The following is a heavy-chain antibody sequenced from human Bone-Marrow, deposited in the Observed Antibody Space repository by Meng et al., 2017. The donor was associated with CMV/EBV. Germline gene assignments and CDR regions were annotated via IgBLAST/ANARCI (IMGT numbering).Heavy chain of an antibody. D-gene: IGHD2-2*02. V-gene: IGHV4-34*01. CDR2: INHSGVT. CDR3: TRGRFCTTTECYTGRNWFDP. J-gene: IGHJ5*02. Sequence: GSLRLSCTVYGGSFSGYYWTWIRQPPGKGLEWIGEINHSGVTNQNPSLKSRVTISVETSKNQFSLRVSSVTAADTAVYYCTRGRFCTTTECYTGRNWFDPWGQRTPVTVSS. CDR1: GGSFSGYY.